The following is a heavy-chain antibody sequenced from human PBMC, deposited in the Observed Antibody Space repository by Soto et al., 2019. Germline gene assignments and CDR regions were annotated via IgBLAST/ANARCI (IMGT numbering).Heavy chain of an antibody. CDR1: GVTLRSYA. D-gene: IGHD2-2*01. Sequence: EVQLLESGGDLVQPGGSLRLSCAASGVTLRSYAMTWVRQAPGKGLEWVSSISYNGGTTYYAGSVKGRFTISRDNSKNTLFLQMNSLRAEDTALYYCAKDVVAVPPTMGFDYWGQGTLVTVSS. CDR3: AKDVVAVPPTMGFDY. CDR2: ISYNGGTT. J-gene: IGHJ4*02. V-gene: IGHV3-23*01.